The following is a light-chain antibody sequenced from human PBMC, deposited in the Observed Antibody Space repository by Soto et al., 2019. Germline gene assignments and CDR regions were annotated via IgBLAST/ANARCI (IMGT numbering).Light chain of an antibody. Sequence: QSVLTQPPSVSGAPGQRVTISCTGNSSNIGAGYDVHWYQQRPGTAPKLLIFGNINRPSGITARVTCSKSGTSASLAMTGFKAEDERDYCSQSYDSTMCARYVFGTGTKLTLL. CDR3: QSYDSTMCARYV. CDR1: SSNIGAGYD. CDR2: GNI. V-gene: IGLV1-40*01. J-gene: IGLJ1*01.